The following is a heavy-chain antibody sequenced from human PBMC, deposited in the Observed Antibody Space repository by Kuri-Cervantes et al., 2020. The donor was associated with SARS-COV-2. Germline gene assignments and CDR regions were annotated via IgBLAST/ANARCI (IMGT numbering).Heavy chain of an antibody. CDR1: GYTFTSYD. D-gene: IGHD6-13*01. CDR3: ARRFYGSSWYNYYSYGMDV. Sequence: ASVKVSCKASGYTFTSYDINWVRQATGQGLEWMGWMNPNSGNTGYAQKFQGRVTMTRNTSISTAYMELSSLRSEDTAVYYCARRFYGSSWYNYYSYGMDVWGQGTTVTVSS. J-gene: IGHJ6*01. CDR2: MNPNSGNT. V-gene: IGHV1-8*01.